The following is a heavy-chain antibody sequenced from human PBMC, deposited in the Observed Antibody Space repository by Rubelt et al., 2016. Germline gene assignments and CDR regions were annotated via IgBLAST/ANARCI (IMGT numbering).Heavy chain of an antibody. D-gene: IGHD2-21*02. V-gene: IGHV3-23*04. Sequence: VQLVESGGGVVQPGGSLRLSCAASGFTFSSYAMSWVRQAPGKGLKWVSSISVSGTETYYSDSVKGRFTISRDNSKNTLYLQMNSLTAEDTAVYYCTRLEVTARDYWGQGTLVTVSS. CDR2: ISVSGTET. CDR1: GFTFSSYA. J-gene: IGHJ4*02. CDR3: TRLEVTARDY.